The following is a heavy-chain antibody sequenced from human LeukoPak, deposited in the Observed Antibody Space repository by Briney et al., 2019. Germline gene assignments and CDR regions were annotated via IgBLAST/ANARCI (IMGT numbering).Heavy chain of an antibody. CDR3: ARQSGPVDY. CDR1: GGSISSSGYY. J-gene: IGHJ4*02. Sequence: SETLSLTCTVSGGSISSSGYYWGWIRQTPGKGLEGIGSIHYSGSTYHNPSLKSRVTISVDTPKNQFSLKLSSVTVADTAVYYCARQSGPVDYWGQGTLVTVSS. CDR2: IHYSGST. V-gene: IGHV4-39*01.